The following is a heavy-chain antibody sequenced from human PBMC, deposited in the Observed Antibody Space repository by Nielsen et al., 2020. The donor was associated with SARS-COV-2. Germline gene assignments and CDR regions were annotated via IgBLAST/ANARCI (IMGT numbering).Heavy chain of an antibody. J-gene: IGHJ4*02. D-gene: IGHD4-23*01. V-gene: IGHV3-48*03. CDR1: GFTFSSYE. CDR2: ISSSGSTI. CDR3: ARDHPQYGGNSGFPSPFDY. Sequence: GGSLRLSCAASGFTFSSYEMNWVRQAPGKGLEWVSYISSSGSTIYYADSVKGRFTISRDNAKNSLYLQMNSLRAEDTAVYYCARDHPQYGGNSGFPSPFDYWGQGTLVTVSS.